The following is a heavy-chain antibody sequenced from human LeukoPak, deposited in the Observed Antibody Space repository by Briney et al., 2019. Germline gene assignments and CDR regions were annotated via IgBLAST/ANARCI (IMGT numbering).Heavy chain of an antibody. J-gene: IGHJ4*02. CDR1: GGSISSSSYY. CDR2: IYYSGST. Sequence: SETLSLTCTVSGGSISSSSYYWSWIRQPPGKGLEWIGYIYYSGSTYYNPSLKGRVTISVDTSKNQFSLKLSSVTAADTAVYYCARVDIVATMESYYFDYWGQGTLVTVSS. D-gene: IGHD5-12*01. V-gene: IGHV4-30-4*08. CDR3: ARVDIVATMESYYFDY.